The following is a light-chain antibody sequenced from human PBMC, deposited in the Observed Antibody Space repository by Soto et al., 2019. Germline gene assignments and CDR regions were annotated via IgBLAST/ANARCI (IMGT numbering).Light chain of an antibody. CDR1: SSDVGGYNY. J-gene: IGLJ1*01. CDR2: EVN. V-gene: IGLV2-14*01. Sequence: QSALTQPASVAGSPGQSITISCTGTSSDVGGYNYVSWYQQHPGKAPKVMIYEVNYRPSGVSNRFSGSKSGNTASLTISGLQAEDEADYYCSSYTSSSTYVFETGTKVTVL. CDR3: SSYTSSSTYV.